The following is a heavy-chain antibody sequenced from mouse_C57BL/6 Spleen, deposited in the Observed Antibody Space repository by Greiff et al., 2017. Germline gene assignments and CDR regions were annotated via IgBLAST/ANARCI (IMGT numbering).Heavy chain of an antibody. J-gene: IGHJ2*01. D-gene: IGHD2-3*01. CDR3: AREADDGSSGDFDY. V-gene: IGHV1-81*01. CDR1: GYTFTSYG. Sequence: QVQLQQSGAELARPGASVTLSCKASGYTFTSYGISWVKQRTGQGLEWIGEIYPRSGNTYYNEKFKGKATLTADKSSSTAYMELHSLTSEDSAVYFCAREADDGSSGDFDYWGQGTTLTVSS. CDR2: IYPRSGNT.